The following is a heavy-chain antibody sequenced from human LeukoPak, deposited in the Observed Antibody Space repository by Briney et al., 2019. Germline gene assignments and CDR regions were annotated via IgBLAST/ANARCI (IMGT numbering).Heavy chain of an antibody. V-gene: IGHV3-30*02. CDR2: IRYDGSNK. Sequence: GGSLRLSCAASGFTFSSYGMHWVRRAPGKGLEWVAFIRYDGSNKYYADSVKGRFTISRDNSKNTLYLQMNSLRAEDTAVYYCAKDQSSGYPSSYFDYWGQGTLVTVSS. D-gene: IGHD3-22*01. CDR3: AKDQSSGYPSSYFDY. CDR1: GFTFSSYG. J-gene: IGHJ4*02.